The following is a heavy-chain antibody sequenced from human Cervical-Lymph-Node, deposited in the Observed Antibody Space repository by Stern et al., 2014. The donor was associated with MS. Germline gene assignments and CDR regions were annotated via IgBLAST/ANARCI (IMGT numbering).Heavy chain of an antibody. J-gene: IGHJ6*02. V-gene: IGHV5-51*03. D-gene: IGHD5-18*01. CDR2: IYPGDSDT. Sequence: EVHLVESGAEVKKPGESLKISCKGSGYSFATYWIGWVRQMPGKCLECMGIIYPGDSDTRYSPSLQVQVTISADKSISTAYLHWSSLKASDPAMYYCARPGDDTAKYGLDVWGQGTTVTVSS. CDR3: ARPGDDTAKYGLDV. CDR1: GYSFATYW.